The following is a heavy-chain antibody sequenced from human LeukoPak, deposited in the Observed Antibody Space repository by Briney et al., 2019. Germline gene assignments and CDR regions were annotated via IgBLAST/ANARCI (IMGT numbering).Heavy chain of an antibody. CDR1: GFTFSSYW. CDR2: IKQDGSEK. J-gene: IGHJ4*02. D-gene: IGHD2-2*01. V-gene: IGHV3-7*01. CDR3: ARDSGGVIVVVPAAFDY. Sequence: GGSLRLSCAASGFTFSSYWMSWVRQAPGKGLEWVANIKQDGSEKYYVDSVKGRFTISRDNAKNSLYLQMNSLRAEDTAVCYCARDSGGVIVVVPAAFDYWGQGTLVTVSS.